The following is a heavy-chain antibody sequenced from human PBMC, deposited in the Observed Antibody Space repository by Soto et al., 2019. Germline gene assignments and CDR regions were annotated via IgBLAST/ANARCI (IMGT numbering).Heavy chain of an antibody. CDR3: AGEPKGGAYDMDV. CDR1: RLTFSTYD. Sequence: PVGSLRLSGAASRLTFSTYDMHWVRQAPGKGLEWVALIWSDASREFYADSVKGRFSISRDNSKNTLFLQMNGLRAEDTAVYYCAGEPKGGAYDMDVWGQGTTVTVSS. J-gene: IGHJ6*02. CDR2: IWSDASRE. D-gene: IGHD3-16*01. V-gene: IGHV3-33*01.